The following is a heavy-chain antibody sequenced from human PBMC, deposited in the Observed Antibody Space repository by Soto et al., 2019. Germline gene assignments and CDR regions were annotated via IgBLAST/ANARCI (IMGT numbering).Heavy chain of an antibody. V-gene: IGHV3-30*18. CDR1: GFTFSSYG. CDR2: ISYYGSNK. J-gene: IGHJ5*02. Sequence: GSLVLSCAASGFTFSSYGMHWVRQAPGKGLEWVAVISYYGSNKYYADSVKGRFTISRDNSKNKLYLQMNSLRAEDTAVYYCAKGDVFDPWGQGTLVTVYS. CDR3: AKGDVFDP.